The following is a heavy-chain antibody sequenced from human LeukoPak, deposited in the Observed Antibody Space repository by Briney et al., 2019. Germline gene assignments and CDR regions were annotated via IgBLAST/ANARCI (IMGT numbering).Heavy chain of an antibody. V-gene: IGHV3-48*03. CDR3: AELGITMIGGV. J-gene: IGHJ6*04. CDR1: GFTFSSYA. Sequence: GGSLRLSCAASGFTFSSYAMSWVRQAPGKGLEWVSYISSSGSTIYYADSVKGRFTTSRDNAKNSLYLQMNSLRAEDTAVYYCAELGITMIGGVWGKGTTVTISS. CDR2: ISSSGSTI. D-gene: IGHD3-10*02.